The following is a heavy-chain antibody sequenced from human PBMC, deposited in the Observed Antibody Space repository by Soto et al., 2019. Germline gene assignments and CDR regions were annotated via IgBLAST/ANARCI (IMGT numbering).Heavy chain of an antibody. V-gene: IGHV3-15*07. CDR3: ATGRGCLLY. CDR2: IKSKTDGGTT. CDR1: GFTFSYAW. J-gene: IGHJ4*02. D-gene: IGHD3-16*01. Sequence: EVQLVESGGDLAKPGGSLRLSCAVSGFTFSYAWMNWVRQAPGKGLEWVGRIKSKTDGGTTDYAAPVKGRFTISRDDSIIMVVVQMNSMGTEDTAVYYCATGRGCLLYWGQGTRVTVSS.